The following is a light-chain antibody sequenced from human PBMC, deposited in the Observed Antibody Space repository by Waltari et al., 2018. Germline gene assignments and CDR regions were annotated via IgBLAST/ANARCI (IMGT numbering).Light chain of an antibody. CDR1: SSHIGAGYD. V-gene: IGLV1-40*01. CDR2: GNN. CDR3: QSYDRSLSGWV. Sequence: QSVLTQPPSVSGAPGQRVTIPCTGSSSHIGAGYDLHWYQQLPGTVPKLLIDGNNNRPSGVPDRFSGSKSGTSASLAITGLQAEDEGDYYCQSYDRSLSGWVFGGGTKLTVL. J-gene: IGLJ3*02.